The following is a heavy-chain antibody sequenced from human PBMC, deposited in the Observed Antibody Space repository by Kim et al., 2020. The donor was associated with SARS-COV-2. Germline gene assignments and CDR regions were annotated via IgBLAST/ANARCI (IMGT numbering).Heavy chain of an antibody. J-gene: IGHJ6*02. CDR2: ISYEGSVQ. Sequence: GGSLRLSCAAAGFTFNNHGMHWVRQAPGKGLEWVASISYEGSVQNYAASVRGRFTTSRDSSKNTLYLVMNSLRPEDTATYYCAKDPAVFMVYSLRGGGMGVVGRGTAVTVAS. V-gene: IGHV3-30*18. CDR1: GFTFNNHG. CDR3: AKDPAVFMVYSLRGGGMGV. D-gene: IGHD2-8*01.